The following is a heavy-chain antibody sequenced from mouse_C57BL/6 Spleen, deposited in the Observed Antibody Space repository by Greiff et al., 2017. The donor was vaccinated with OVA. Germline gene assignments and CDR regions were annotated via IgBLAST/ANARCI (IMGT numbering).Heavy chain of an antibody. CDR3: ARDGFHGGCAY. V-gene: IGHV1-52*01. J-gene: IGHJ3*01. Sequence: QVQLQQPGAELVRPGSSVKLSCKASGYTFTSYWMHWVKQRPIQGLEWIGNIDPSDSDTHYNQKFKDKATLTVDKSSSTAYMQLSSLTSEDSAVYYCARDGFHGGCAYWGQGTLVTVSA. D-gene: IGHD1-1*01. CDR2: IDPSDSDT. CDR1: GYTFTSYW.